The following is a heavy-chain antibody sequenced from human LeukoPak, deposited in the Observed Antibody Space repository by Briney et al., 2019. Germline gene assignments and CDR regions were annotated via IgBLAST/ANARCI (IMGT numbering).Heavy chain of an antibody. D-gene: IGHD6-19*01. V-gene: IGHV4-59*08. CDR3: ARTTVSSGWWVFDY. J-gene: IGHJ4*02. Sequence: SETLSLTCTVSGVSISIYYRSWIRHPPGKGLEWIGNIYYSGSTNYNPSLKSRVTISVYTSKNPLSLRLSPVTAAETAVYYCARTTVSSGWWVFDYWGQGTLVTVSS. CDR1: GVSISIYY. CDR2: IYYSGST.